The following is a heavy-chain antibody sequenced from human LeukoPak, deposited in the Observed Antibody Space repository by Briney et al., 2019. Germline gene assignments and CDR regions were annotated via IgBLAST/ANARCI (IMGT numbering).Heavy chain of an antibody. D-gene: IGHD3-3*02. V-gene: IGHV3-48*03. Sequence: GGSLRLSCAASGFMFSNEEMNWVRRAPGKGLEWLSCISSSGGAIYYTDSVKGRFTISRDNAKRFLYLQMNSLRVEDTAVYYCVRIRGFLFDYWGQGSLGTVSS. CDR1: GFMFSNEE. CDR3: VRIRGFLFDY. J-gene: IGHJ4*02. CDR2: ISSSGGAI.